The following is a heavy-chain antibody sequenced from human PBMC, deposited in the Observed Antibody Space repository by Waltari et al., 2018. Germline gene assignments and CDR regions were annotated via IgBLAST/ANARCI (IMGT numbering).Heavy chain of an antibody. CDR2: MNSDGSST. CDR1: GFAFRRYW. V-gene: IGHV3-74*02. D-gene: IGHD6-13*01. Sequence: EEQLVESGGGVVQRGGSVSIACAAAGFAFRRYWMDGVRQAPAKGLVGVSRMNSDGSSTIHAESVKGRFTISRDNAKNALYVQMNRLRAEDTAVYYCARVATKTYSSPVPGRPYYYGMDVWGQGTTVTVSS. J-gene: IGHJ6*02. CDR3: ARVATKTYSSPVPGRPYYYGMDV.